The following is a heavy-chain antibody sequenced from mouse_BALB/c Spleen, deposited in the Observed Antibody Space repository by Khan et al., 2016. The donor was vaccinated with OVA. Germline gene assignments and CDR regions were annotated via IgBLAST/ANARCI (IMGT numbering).Heavy chain of an antibody. J-gene: IGHJ2*01. CDR2: INPTSGYT. CDR1: GYTFTTYW. V-gene: IGHV1-7*01. Sequence: VELVESGAELAKPGASVKMSCKASGYTFTTYWMHWVKQRPGQGLEWIGYINPTSGYTDYNEKFKDRATLSADKSSSTAYMQLSSLTSEDSAVDYCTRDRIDYWGQGTTLTVSS. CDR3: TRDRIDY.